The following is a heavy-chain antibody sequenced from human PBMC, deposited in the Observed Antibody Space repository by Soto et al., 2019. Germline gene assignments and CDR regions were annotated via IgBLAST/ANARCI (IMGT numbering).Heavy chain of an antibody. CDR2: INPSGGST. J-gene: IGHJ6*02. CDR1: GYTFTSYY. CDR3: ASTLRVLEPVLYAVRIRTLTYCYYYGMDV. V-gene: IGHV1-46*01. Sequence: ASVNVSCKASGYTFTSYYMHWVRQAPGQGLEWRGIINPSGGSTSYAQKFQGRVTMTRDTSTSTVYMELSSLRSEDTAVYYCASTLRVLEPVLYAVRIRTLTYCYYYGMDVWGQWTTVTVSS. D-gene: IGHD3-3*01.